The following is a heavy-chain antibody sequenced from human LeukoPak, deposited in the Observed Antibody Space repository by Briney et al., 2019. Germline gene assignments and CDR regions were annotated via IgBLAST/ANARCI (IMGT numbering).Heavy chain of an antibody. Sequence: SETLSLTCTVSGGSITSGSYYWTWIRQPAGKGLEWIGRIYTTGSTNYKPSLKSRVTISVDASKNQFSLKLASVTAADTAVYYCAREESDWSSLGYHYMDVWGKGTTVTVSS. J-gene: IGHJ6*03. CDR1: GGSITSGSYY. D-gene: IGHD3-9*01. CDR3: AREESDWSSLGYHYMDV. CDR2: IYTTGST. V-gene: IGHV4-61*02.